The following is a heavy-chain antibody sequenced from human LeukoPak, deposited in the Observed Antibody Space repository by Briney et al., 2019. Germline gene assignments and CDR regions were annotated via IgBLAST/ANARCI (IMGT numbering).Heavy chain of an antibody. V-gene: IGHV4-34*01. CDR3: ARESTVTRYFVP. D-gene: IGHD4-17*01. CDR2: INHSGST. J-gene: IGHJ2*01. Sequence: SETLSLTCAVYGGSFSGYYWSWIRQPPGKGLEWIGEINHSGSTSYNPSLKSRVTISVDTSKNQFSLKLSSVTAADTAVYYCARESTVTRYFVPWGRGTLVTVSS. CDR1: GGSFSGYY.